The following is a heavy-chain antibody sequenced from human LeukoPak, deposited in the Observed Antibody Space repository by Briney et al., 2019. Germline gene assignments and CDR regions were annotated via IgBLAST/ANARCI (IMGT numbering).Heavy chain of an antibody. Sequence: PGGSLRLSCAASGFTFSSYSMNWVRQAPGKGLEWVAVISYDGGNEYYADSVKGRFTISRDNSKNTLYLQMNSLRAEDTAVYYCARLGRGSYDYWGQGTLVTVSS. CDR3: ARLGRGSYDY. V-gene: IGHV3-30*03. D-gene: IGHD1-26*01. CDR2: ISYDGGNE. CDR1: GFTFSSYS. J-gene: IGHJ4*02.